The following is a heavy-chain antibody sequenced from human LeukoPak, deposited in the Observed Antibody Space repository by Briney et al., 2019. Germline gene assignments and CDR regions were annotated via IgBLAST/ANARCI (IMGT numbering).Heavy chain of an antibody. V-gene: IGHV3-11*01. D-gene: IGHD2/OR15-2a*01. CDR1: GFTFSDYY. CDR2: ISSSGSTI. Sequence: GGSLRLSCAASGFTFSDYYMSWIRQAPGKGLEWVSYISSSGSTIYYADSVKGRFTISRDNAKDSLYLQMNSLRAEDTAIYYCAKDRVSPGFNLFDPWGQGTLVTVSS. CDR3: AKDRVSPGFNLFDP. J-gene: IGHJ5*02.